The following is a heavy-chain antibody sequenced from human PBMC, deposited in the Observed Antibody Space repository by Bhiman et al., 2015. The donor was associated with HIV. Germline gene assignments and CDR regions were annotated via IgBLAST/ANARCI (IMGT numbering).Heavy chain of an antibody. CDR1: GFTFSSYG. D-gene: IGHD1-26*01. Sequence: QVQLVESGGGVVQPGRSLRLSCAASGFTFSSYGMHWVRQAPGKGLEWVAVVSYDESNKYYAGSVKGRFTTSRDNAKNSVYLQMSRLRADDTGVYYCARYGGSFQFDTWGQGTQVTVSS. V-gene: IGHV3-30*03. J-gene: IGHJ4*02. CDR2: VSYDESNK. CDR3: ARYGGSFQFDT.